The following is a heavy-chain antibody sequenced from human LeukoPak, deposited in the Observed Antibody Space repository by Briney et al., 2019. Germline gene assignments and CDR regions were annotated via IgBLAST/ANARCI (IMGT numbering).Heavy chain of an antibody. V-gene: IGHV3-33*01. Sequence: GGSLRLSCAASGFTFNSYGIHWVRQAPGKGLEWVAVIWYDGNNKYYADPVKGRFTISRDSSKNTMYLQMNRLRAEDTAVYYCAREHTTVTSLLDYWGQGTLVTVSS. CDR2: IWYDGNNK. J-gene: IGHJ4*02. CDR3: AREHTTVTSLLDY. CDR1: GFTFNSYG. D-gene: IGHD4-17*01.